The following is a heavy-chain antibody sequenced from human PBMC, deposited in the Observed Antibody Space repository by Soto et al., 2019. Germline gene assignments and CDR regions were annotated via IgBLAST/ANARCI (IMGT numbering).Heavy chain of an antibody. J-gene: IGHJ5*02. V-gene: IGHV3-74*01. CDR2: IDSDGSST. Sequence: EVQLVESGGGLVQPGGSLRLSCAASGFTFSTSWMHWVRQAPGKGLVWVSRIDSDGSSTTYADSVKGRFSISRDNAKSTVYWQRNSLRAEDTAVYFCAGDRMRGRFDPWGQGTLVTVSS. CDR3: AGDRMRGRFDP. D-gene: IGHD2-8*01. CDR1: GFTFSTSW.